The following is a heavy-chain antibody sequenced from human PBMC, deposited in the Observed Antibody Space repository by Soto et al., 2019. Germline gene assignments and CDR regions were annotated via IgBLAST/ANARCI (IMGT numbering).Heavy chain of an antibody. V-gene: IGHV4-39*01. CDR2: IYYSGST. CDR1: GGSISSSSYY. Sequence: SETLSLTCTVSGGSISSSSYYWGWIRQPPGKGLEWIGSIYYSGSTYYNPSLKSRVTISVDTSKNQFSLKLSSVTAADTAVYYCATYKAARYGMDVWGQGTTVTVSS. CDR3: ATYKAARYGMDV. D-gene: IGHD6-13*01. J-gene: IGHJ6*02.